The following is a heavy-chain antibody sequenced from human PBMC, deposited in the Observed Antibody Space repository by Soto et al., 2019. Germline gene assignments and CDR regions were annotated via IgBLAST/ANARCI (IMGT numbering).Heavy chain of an antibody. CDR1: GFTFSSYA. V-gene: IGHV3-23*01. D-gene: IGHD3-10*01. J-gene: IGHJ5*02. Sequence: PGGSLRLSCAASGFTFSSYAMSWVRQAPGKGLEWVSAISGSGGSTYYADSVKGRFTISRDNSKNTLYLQMNSLRAEDTAVYYCAKDRLRSGTYQSVWFDPWGQGTRVTVSS. CDR3: AKDRLRSGTYQSVWFDP. CDR2: ISGSGGST.